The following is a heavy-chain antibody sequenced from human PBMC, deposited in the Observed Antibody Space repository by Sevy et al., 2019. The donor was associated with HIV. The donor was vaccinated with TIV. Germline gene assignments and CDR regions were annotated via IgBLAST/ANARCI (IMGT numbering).Heavy chain of an antibody. CDR1: GFTFSANW. J-gene: IGHJ4*02. V-gene: IGHV3-7*01. D-gene: IGHD3-16*01. Sequence: GGSLRLSCAASGFTFSANWMNWDRQAPGKGLEWVANIKGDGRDKHYVDSVEGRFTISRDNAKNLLYLQMNSLRVEDTAVYYCAHETFGRFESWGQGTLVTVSS. CDR2: IKGDGRDK. CDR3: AHETFGRFES.